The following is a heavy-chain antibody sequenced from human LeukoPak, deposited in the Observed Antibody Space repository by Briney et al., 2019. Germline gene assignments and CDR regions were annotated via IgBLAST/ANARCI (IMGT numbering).Heavy chain of an antibody. J-gene: IGHJ5*02. CDR3: TIRNDFWSGYYMGDNWFDP. D-gene: IGHD3-3*01. Sequence: GGSLRLSCAASGFTFSDGWMNWVRQAPGKGLEWVGFIRSKAYGGTTEYAASVKGRFTISRDDSKSIAYLQMNSLKTEDTAVYYCTIRNDFWSGYYMGDNWFDPWGQGTLVTVSS. V-gene: IGHV3-49*04. CDR1: GFTFSDGW. CDR2: IRSKAYGGTT.